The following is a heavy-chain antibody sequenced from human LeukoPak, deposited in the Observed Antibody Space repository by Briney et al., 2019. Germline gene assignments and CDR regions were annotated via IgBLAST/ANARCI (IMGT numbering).Heavy chain of an antibody. D-gene: IGHD6-6*01. CDR3: ARGTLYSSSPFDY. J-gene: IGHJ4*02. Sequence: ASVKVSCKASGGTFSSYAISWVRQAPGQGLEWMGRIIPILGIANYAQKFQGRVTITADKSTSTAYMELSSLRSEGTAVYYCARGTLYSSSPFDYWGQGTLVTVSS. CDR2: IIPILGIA. CDR1: GGTFSSYA. V-gene: IGHV1-69*04.